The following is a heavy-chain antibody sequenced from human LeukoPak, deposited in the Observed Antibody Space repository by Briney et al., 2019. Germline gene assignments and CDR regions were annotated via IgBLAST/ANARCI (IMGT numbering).Heavy chain of an antibody. CDR1: GFTVSRKY. D-gene: IGHD6-13*01. J-gene: IGHJ4*02. V-gene: IGHV3-53*01. Sequence: PGGSLRLSCAASGFTVSRKYMNWVRQAPGKGLEWISVITSGDSTDYADSVKGRFTISRDNSRNTLFLQMDSLGAEDTAVYYCARLDRMAAAAHFDLWGQGTRVTVSS. CDR2: ITSGDST. CDR3: ARLDRMAAAAHFDL.